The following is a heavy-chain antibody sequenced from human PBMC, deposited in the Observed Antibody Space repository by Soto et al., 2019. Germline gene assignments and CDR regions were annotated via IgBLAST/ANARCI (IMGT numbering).Heavy chain of an antibody. CDR3: ARLGGYVSVGYYYLWDS. D-gene: IGHD3-22*01. CDR2: INHSGST. J-gene: IGHJ4*02. Sequence: ASETLSLTCRVSDGSMNSDSSYWGWIRQPPGKGLEWIGVINHSGSTYHNLSLKGRVTMSVDASRNQFSLKLTSMTAADTAVYYCARLGGYVSVGYYYLWDSWGQGTLVTV. V-gene: IGHV4-39*01. CDR1: DGSMNSDSSY.